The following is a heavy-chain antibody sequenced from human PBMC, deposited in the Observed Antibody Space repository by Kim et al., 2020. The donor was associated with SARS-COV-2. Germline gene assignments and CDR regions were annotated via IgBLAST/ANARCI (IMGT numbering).Heavy chain of an antibody. CDR3: ASRTYYYDSSGYFGY. V-gene: IGHV1-69*01. Sequence: QKFQGRVTITADESTSTAYMRLSSLRSEDTAVYYCASRTYYYDSSGYFGYWGQGTLVTVSS. J-gene: IGHJ4*02. D-gene: IGHD3-22*01.